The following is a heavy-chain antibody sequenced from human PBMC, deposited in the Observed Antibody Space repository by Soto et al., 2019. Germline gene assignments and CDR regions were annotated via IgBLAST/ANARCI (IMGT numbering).Heavy chain of an antibody. Sequence: PGGSLRLSCAASGFTFSSYAMSWVRQAPGKGLEWVSAISGSGGSTYYADSVKGRFTISRDNSKNTLYLQMNSLRAEDTAVYYCAKDLSYGSGSYFGVFDYWGQGTLVTVSS. CDR2: ISGSGGST. CDR3: AKDLSYGSGSYFGVFDY. CDR1: GFTFSSYA. J-gene: IGHJ4*02. D-gene: IGHD3-10*01. V-gene: IGHV3-23*01.